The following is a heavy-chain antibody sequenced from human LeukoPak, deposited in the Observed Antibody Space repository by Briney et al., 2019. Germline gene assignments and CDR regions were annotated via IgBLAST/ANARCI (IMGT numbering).Heavy chain of an antibody. J-gene: IGHJ4*02. V-gene: IGHV4-34*01. CDR2: INHSGST. CDR1: GGSFSGYY. D-gene: IGHD3/OR15-3a*01. Sequence: PSETLSLTCAVYGGSFSGYYWSWIRQPPGKGLEWIGEINHSGSTYYNPSLKSRVTISVDRSKNQFSLKLSSVTAADTAVYYCARMGLGTYYFDYWGQGTLVTVSS. CDR3: ARMGLGTYYFDY.